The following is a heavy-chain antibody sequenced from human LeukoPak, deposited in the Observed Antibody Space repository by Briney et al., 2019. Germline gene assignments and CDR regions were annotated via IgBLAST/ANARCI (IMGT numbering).Heavy chain of an antibody. V-gene: IGHV1-2*02. Sequence: GASVKASCKASGYTFTGYYMHWVRQAPGQGLEWMGWINPNSGGTNYAQEFQGRVTMTRDTSISTAYMELSRLRSDDTAVYYCARGRPGIVGAGESFHYMDVWGKGTRSPSP. CDR2: INPNSGGT. CDR3: ARGRPGIVGAGESFHYMDV. J-gene: IGHJ6*03. D-gene: IGHD1-26*01. CDR1: GYTFTGYY.